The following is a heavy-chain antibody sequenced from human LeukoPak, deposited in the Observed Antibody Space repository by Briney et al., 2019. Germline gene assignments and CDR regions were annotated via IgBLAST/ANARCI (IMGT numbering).Heavy chain of an antibody. CDR1: GFTFSSYS. D-gene: IGHD4-17*01. CDR3: ARGHDYGDPYYYYYYMDV. CDR2: ISSSSSTI. J-gene: IGHJ6*03. V-gene: IGHV3-48*01. Sequence: PGGSLRLSCAASGFTFSSYSMNWVRQAPGKGLEWVSYISSSSSTIYYADSVKGRFTISRDNAKNSLYLQMNSLRAEDTAVYYCARGHDYGDPYYYYYYMDVWGKGTTVTVSS.